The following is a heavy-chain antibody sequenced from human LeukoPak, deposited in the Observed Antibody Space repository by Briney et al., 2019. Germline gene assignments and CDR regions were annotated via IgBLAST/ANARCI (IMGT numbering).Heavy chain of an antibody. CDR3: ARRRYYDSSGYLE. CDR2: IFYSGRT. J-gene: IGHJ1*01. Sequence: SETLSLSCTNFGDSPRISDSYWEWIRLPPGKGLEWIGTIFYSGRTYYSPSLKGRVPPSLDMSNNQFSLILSSVTAADTALYFCARRRYYDSSGYLEWGQGTLVTVSS. V-gene: IGHV4-39*07. D-gene: IGHD3-22*01. CDR1: GDSPRISDSY.